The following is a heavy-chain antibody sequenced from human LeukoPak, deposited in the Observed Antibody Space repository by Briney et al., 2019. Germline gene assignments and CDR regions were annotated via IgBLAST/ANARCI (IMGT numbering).Heavy chain of an antibody. Sequence: GASVKVSCKASASTFRSYDINWVRQATGQGPEWMGWMNPKSGDTGYTQRFQGRVTMTRDTSINTAYMELSSLSSEDTAVYYCARGPYGTGSHFDFWGQGTLVTVSS. CDR1: ASTFRSYD. J-gene: IGHJ4*02. D-gene: IGHD3-10*01. CDR3: ARGPYGTGSHFDF. CDR2: MNPKSGDT. V-gene: IGHV1-8*02.